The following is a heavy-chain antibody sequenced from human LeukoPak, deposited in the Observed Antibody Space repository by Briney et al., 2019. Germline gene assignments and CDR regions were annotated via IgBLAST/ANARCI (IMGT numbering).Heavy chain of an antibody. V-gene: IGHV1-69*05. CDR2: IIPIFGTA. Sequence: SVKVSCKASGGTFSSYAISWVRQAPGQGLEWMGGIIPIFGTANYAQKFQGRVTITTDESTSTAYMELSSPRSEDTAVYYCARGYCSSTSCYTRDYYYYMDVWGKGTTVTVSS. CDR3: ARGYCSSTSCYTRDYYYYMDV. CDR1: GGTFSSYA. D-gene: IGHD2-2*02. J-gene: IGHJ6*03.